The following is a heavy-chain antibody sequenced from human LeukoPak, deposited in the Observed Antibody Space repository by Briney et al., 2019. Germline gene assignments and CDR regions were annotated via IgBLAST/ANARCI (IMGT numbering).Heavy chain of an antibody. J-gene: IGHJ6*03. D-gene: IGHD2-2*01. V-gene: IGHV1-18*01. Sequence: ASVKVSCKASGYTFTSYGITWVRQAPGQGLEWMGWISAYNGNTNYAQKLQGRVTMTTDTSTSTAYMELRSLRSDDTAAYYCARDSVVVPAAAYYYYMDAWGKGTTVTVSS. CDR1: GYTFTSYG. CDR3: ARDSVVVPAAAYYYYMDA. CDR2: ISAYNGNT.